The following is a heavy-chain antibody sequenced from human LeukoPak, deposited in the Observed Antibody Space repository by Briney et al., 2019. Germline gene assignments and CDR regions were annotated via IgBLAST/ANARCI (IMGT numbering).Heavy chain of an antibody. J-gene: IGHJ4*02. Sequence: ASVKVSCKASGYTFTSYAISWVRQAPGQGLEWMGWISGYNGDTNYAQKFQGWVTMTRDTSISTAYMELSRLRSDDTAVYYCAASRDGYNFFDYWGQGTLVTVSS. CDR3: AASRDGYNFFDY. V-gene: IGHV1-18*01. D-gene: IGHD5-24*01. CDR1: GYTFTSYA. CDR2: ISGYNGDT.